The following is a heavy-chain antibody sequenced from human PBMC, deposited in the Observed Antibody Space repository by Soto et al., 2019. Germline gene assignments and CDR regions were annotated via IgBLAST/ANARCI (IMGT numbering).Heavy chain of an antibody. CDR1: GGSISSYY. CDR2: IYYSGST. CDR3: ARSYGDYDLDY. V-gene: IGHV4-59*01. D-gene: IGHD4-17*01. J-gene: IGHJ4*02. Sequence: SETLSLTCTVSGGSISSYYWSWIRQPPGKGLEWIGYIYYSGSTNYNPSLKSRVTISVDTSKNQFSLKLSSVTAADTAVYYCARSYGDYDLDYWGQGTLVTVSS.